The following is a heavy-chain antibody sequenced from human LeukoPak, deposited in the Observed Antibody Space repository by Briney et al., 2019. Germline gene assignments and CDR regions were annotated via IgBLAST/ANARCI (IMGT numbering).Heavy chain of an antibody. J-gene: IGHJ3*02. CDR1: GYSFTSYW. Sequence: GESLKISCKGSGYSFTSYWIGWVRQMPGKGLEWMGIIYPGDSDTRYSPSFQGQVTISADKSISTACLQWSSLKASDTAMYCCARHALITGTPDAFDIWGQGTMVTVSS. V-gene: IGHV5-51*01. CDR3: ARHALITGTPDAFDI. D-gene: IGHD1-20*01. CDR2: IYPGDSDT.